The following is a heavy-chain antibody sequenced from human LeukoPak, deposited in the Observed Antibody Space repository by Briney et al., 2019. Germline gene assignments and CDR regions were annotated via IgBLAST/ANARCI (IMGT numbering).Heavy chain of an antibody. V-gene: IGHV3-21*05. Sequence: PGGSLRLSCAASGFTFSSYSMNWVRQAPGKGLEWVSYISSSSSYIYYADSVKGRFTISRDNAKNSLYLQMNSLRAEDTAVYYCARAPIDSNSWYQAFDLWGQGTMVTVSS. D-gene: IGHD6-13*01. CDR1: GFTFSSYS. CDR2: ISSSSSYI. CDR3: ARAPIDSNSWYQAFDL. J-gene: IGHJ3*01.